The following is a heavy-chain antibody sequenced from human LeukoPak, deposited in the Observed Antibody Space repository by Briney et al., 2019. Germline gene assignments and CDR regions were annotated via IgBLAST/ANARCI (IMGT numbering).Heavy chain of an antibody. CDR2: SSSSSSTI. Sequence: GGSLRLSCAASGFTFSSYSMNWVRQAPGKGLEWVSYSSSSSSTIYYADSVKGRFTISRDNAKNSLYLQMNSLRDEDTAVYYCARVVYCSGGSCHIFAFDIWGRGTMVTVSS. J-gene: IGHJ3*02. CDR1: GFTFSSYS. V-gene: IGHV3-48*02. CDR3: ARVVYCSGGSCHIFAFDI. D-gene: IGHD2-15*01.